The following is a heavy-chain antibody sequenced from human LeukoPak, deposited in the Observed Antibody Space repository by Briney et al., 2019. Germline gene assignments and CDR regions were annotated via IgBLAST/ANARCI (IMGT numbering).Heavy chain of an antibody. CDR1: GYTFTDYY. CDR3: ATVSSGSGPKWDSVYPGFPGY. J-gene: IGHJ4*02. D-gene: IGHD3-10*01. V-gene: IGHV1-69-2*01. CDR2: VDPEDGET. Sequence: ASVKISCKASGYTFTDYYMHWVQQAPGKGLEWMGRVDPEDGETIYAEKFQGRVTITADTSTDTAYMELSSLRSEDTAVYYCATVSSGSGPKWDSVYPGFPGYWGQETLVTVSS.